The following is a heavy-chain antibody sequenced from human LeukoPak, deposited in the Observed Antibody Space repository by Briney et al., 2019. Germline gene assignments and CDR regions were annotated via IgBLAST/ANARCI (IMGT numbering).Heavy chain of an antibody. CDR3: AKQLGYCSDGSCYFPY. CDR2: ISNNGGYT. Sequence: GGSLRLSCAASGLTFSSSAMSWVRQAPGKGLEWVSAISNNGGYTYYADSVQGRFTISRDNSKSTLCLQMNSLRAEDTAVYYCAKQLGYCSDGSCYFPYWGQGTLVIVSS. CDR1: GLTFSSSA. J-gene: IGHJ4*02. D-gene: IGHD2-15*01. V-gene: IGHV3-23*01.